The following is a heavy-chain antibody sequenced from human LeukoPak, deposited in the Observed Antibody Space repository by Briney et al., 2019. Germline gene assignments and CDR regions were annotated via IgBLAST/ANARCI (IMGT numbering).Heavy chain of an antibody. CDR3: AKRRGLELLYYYYMDV. D-gene: IGHD1-7*01. J-gene: IGHJ6*03. CDR1: GFTFSSYS. Sequence: GGSLRLSCAASGFTFSSYSMNWVRQPPGKGLEWVSAISGSGGSTYYADSVKGRFTISRDNSKNTLYLQMNSLRAEDTAVYYCAKRRGLELLYYYYMDVWGKGTTVTVSS. V-gene: IGHV3-23*01. CDR2: ISGSGGST.